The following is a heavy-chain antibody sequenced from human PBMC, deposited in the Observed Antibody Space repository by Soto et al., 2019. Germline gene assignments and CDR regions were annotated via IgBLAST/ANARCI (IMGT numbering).Heavy chain of an antibody. CDR1: GYTFTSYA. J-gene: IGHJ4*02. CDR2: INAANGNT. CDR3: ARESEDLTSNFDY. Sequence: ASVKVSCKASGYTFTSYAMHWVRQAPGQRLEWMGWINAANGNTKYSQNFQGRVTISRDTSASTAYLELSSLSAEDTAVYYCARESEDLTSNFDYWGQGTLVTVSS. V-gene: IGHV1-3*01.